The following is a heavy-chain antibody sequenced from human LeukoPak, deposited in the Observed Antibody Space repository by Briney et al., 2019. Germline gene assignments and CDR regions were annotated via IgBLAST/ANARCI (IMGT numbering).Heavy chain of an antibody. CDR3: ARVGYDFNDYYYYYMDV. D-gene: IGHD5-12*01. Sequence: SETLSLTCTVSGGSMSSTSYYWGWIRQPPGKGLEWIGTIYYSGTTYYNPSLKSRVTISVDTSKNQFSLKLSSVTAADTAVYYCARVGYDFNDYYYYYMDVWGKGTTVTISS. V-gene: IGHV4-39*07. CDR1: GGSMSSTSYY. J-gene: IGHJ6*03. CDR2: IYYSGTT.